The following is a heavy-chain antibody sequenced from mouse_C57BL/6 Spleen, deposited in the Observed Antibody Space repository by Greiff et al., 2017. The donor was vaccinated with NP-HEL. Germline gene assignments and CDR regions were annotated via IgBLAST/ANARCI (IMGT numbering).Heavy chain of an antibody. CDR3: ARKNYAMDY. CDR2: ISNGGGST. Sequence: EVQVVESGGGLVQPGGSLKLSCAASGFTFSDYYMYWVRQTPEKRLEWVAYISNGGGSTYYPDTIKGRFTISRDNAKNTLYLQMSRLKSEDTAMYYCARKNYAMDYWGQGTSVTVSS. CDR1: GFTFSDYY. J-gene: IGHJ4*01. V-gene: IGHV5-12*01.